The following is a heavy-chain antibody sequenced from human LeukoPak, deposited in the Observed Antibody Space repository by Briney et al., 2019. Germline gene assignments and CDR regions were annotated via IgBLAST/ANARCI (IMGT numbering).Heavy chain of an antibody. CDR3: ARLYYGSGSYYPNDY. J-gene: IGHJ4*02. CDR2: IFYSGST. Sequence: SETLSLTCTVSGGSISTSNYYWGWIRQPPGKGLEWIGNIFYSGSTYYSPSLRSRVTISLDTSRNQFSLKLNSVTAADTAVYYCARLYYGSGSYYPNDYWGQGTLVTVSS. V-gene: IGHV4-39*07. CDR1: GGSISTSNYY. D-gene: IGHD3-10*01.